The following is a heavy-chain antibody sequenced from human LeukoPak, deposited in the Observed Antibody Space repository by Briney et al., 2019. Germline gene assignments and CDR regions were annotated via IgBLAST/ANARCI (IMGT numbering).Heavy chain of an antibody. CDR1: GFTFDDYA. CDR2: ISWDGGST. Sequence: GGSLRLSCAAFGFTFDDYAMHWVRQAPGKGLEWVSVISWDGGSTYYADSVKGRFTISRDNSKNSLYLQMNSLRAEDTALYYCAKSKSSSPGSNYMDVWGKGTTVTVSS. CDR3: AKSKSSSPGSNYMDV. J-gene: IGHJ6*03. V-gene: IGHV3-43D*03. D-gene: IGHD6-6*01.